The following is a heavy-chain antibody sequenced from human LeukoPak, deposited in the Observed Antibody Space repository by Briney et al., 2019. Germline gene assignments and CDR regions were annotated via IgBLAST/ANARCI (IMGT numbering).Heavy chain of an antibody. Sequence: PGRSLRLSCAASGFTFSSYAMHWVRQAPGKGLEWVSLISGSGDKTYYADSVKGRFTISRDNSKNTLYLQVNSLRADDTAVYYCAKDDPNDYKPWIYWGQGTLVIVSS. V-gene: IGHV3-23*01. CDR1: GFTFSSYA. CDR3: AKDDPNDYKPWIY. J-gene: IGHJ4*02. D-gene: IGHD4-11*01. CDR2: ISGSGDKT.